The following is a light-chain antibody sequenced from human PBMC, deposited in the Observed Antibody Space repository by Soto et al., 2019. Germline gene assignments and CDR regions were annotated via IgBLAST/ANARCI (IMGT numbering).Light chain of an antibody. CDR2: DAS. CDR1: ESISNW. CDR3: QQYKSYSYT. V-gene: IGKV1-5*01. Sequence: DIQMTQSPSILSVSVGDRVAITCRASESISNWLAWYQQKPGKAPKVLIYDASRLQSGVPERFSGSGSGTEFTLTISSLQADDIATYYCQQYKSYSYTFGQGTNLEI. J-gene: IGKJ2*01.